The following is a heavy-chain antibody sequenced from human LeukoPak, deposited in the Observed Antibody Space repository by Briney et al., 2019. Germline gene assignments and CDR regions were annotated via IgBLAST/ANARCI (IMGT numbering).Heavy chain of an antibody. CDR2: ISYDGSNK. D-gene: IGHD6-6*01. Sequence: PGGSLRLSCAAPGFTFSSYGMDWVRQAPGKGLEWVAVISYDGSNKYYADSVKGRFTISRDNSKNTLYLQMNSLRAEDTAVYYCAKGPFDPRSIAARQYYFDYWGQGTLVTVSS. J-gene: IGHJ4*02. CDR3: AKGPFDPRSIAARQYYFDY. V-gene: IGHV3-30*18. CDR1: GFTFSSYG.